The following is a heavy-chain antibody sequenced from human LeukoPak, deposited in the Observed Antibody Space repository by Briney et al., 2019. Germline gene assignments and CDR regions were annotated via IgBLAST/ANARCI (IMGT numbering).Heavy chain of an antibody. CDR1: GGTFSSYA. V-gene: IGHV1-2*06. CDR3: AYSSGWYNWSDP. Sequence: ASVKVSCKASGGTFSSYAISWVRQAPGQGLEWMGRINPNSGGTNYAQKFQGRVTMTRDTSISTAYMELSRLRSDDTAVYYCAYSSGWYNWSDPWGQGTLVTVSS. J-gene: IGHJ5*02. D-gene: IGHD6-19*01. CDR2: INPNSGGT.